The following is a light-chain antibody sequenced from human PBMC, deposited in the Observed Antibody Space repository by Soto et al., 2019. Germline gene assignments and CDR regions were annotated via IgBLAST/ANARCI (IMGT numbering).Light chain of an antibody. V-gene: IGLV3-21*02. J-gene: IGLJ3*02. CDR3: RVWDSSSGRL. CDR2: DDS. CDR1: NIGSKS. Sequence: SYELTQPPSVSVAPGQTATITCGGKNIGSKSVHWHQHKPGQAPVLVVYDDSDRPSGIPERFSGSNSGNTATLTISGVEAGGGADYYCRVWDSSSGRLSGGGTKRPVL.